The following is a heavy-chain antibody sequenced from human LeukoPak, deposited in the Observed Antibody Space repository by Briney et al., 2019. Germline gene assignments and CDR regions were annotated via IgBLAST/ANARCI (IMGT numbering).Heavy chain of an antibody. D-gene: IGHD2-2*01. CDR3: AKDNHIVVVPAAIDY. V-gene: IGHV3-23*01. J-gene: IGHJ4*02. CDR2: ISGSGGST. Sequence: PGGSLRLSCAASGFTFSSYAMSWVRQAPGKGLEWVSAISGSGGSTYYADSVKGRFTISRDNSKNTLYLQMNSLRAEDTAVYYCAKDNHIVVVPAAIDYWGQGTLVTVSS. CDR1: GFTFSSYA.